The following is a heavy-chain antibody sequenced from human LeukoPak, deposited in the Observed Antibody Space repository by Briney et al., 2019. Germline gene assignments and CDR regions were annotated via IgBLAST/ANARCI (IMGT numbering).Heavy chain of an antibody. CDR3: ARAPYYYDSSGTHFDY. J-gene: IGHJ4*02. V-gene: IGHV1-69*04. Sequence: SVKVSCKASGGTFSSYAISWVRQAPGQGLEWMGRIIPILGIANYAQKFSGRVTITADKSTSTAYMELSSLRSEDTAVYYCARAPYYYDSSGTHFDYWGQGTLVTVSS. D-gene: IGHD3-22*01. CDR2: IIPILGIA. CDR1: GGTFSSYA.